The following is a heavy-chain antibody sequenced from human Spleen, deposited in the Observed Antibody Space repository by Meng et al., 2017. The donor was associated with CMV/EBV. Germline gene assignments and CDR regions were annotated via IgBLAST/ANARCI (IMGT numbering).Heavy chain of an antibody. D-gene: IGHD2-2*01. CDR2: IIPIFGAA. Sequence: SVKVSCKASGGTFRRYDISWVRQAPGQGLEWMGGIIPIFGAANYTQKFQGRVTITTDESTSTVYMDLSSLRSEDTAVYYCAGPYCSIGSCYDNWFGPWGQGILVTVSS. CDR3: AGPYCSIGSCYDNWFGP. CDR1: GGTFRRYD. V-gene: IGHV1-69*05. J-gene: IGHJ5*02.